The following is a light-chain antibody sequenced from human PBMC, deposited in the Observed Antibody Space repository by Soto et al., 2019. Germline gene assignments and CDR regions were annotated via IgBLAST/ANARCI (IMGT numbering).Light chain of an antibody. V-gene: IGKV3-20*01. CDR1: QSLNSFY. Sequence: EIVLTQSPGTLSLSPGERATLSCRASQSLNSFYLAWYQQKPGQAPRLLIYGSSNRVTGIPDRFSGSGSGTDFTLTISRLDPEDFAVYYCQQYDISPRTFGQGTKVDIK. CDR2: GSS. J-gene: IGKJ1*01. CDR3: QQYDISPRT.